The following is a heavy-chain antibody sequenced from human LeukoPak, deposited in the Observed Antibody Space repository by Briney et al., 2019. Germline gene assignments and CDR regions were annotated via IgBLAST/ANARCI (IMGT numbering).Heavy chain of an antibody. D-gene: IGHD2-15*01. CDR1: GFTFSSYS. Sequence: GGSLRLSCSASGFTFSSYSMSWVRQAPGKGLEWVSSLSTDTTYMSYADSVKGRFSISRDNAKQSLYLQMNSLRAEDTAVYYCATSLLGVTFDTWGQGTMVTVSS. CDR2: LSTDTTYM. J-gene: IGHJ3*02. V-gene: IGHV3-21*01. CDR3: ATSLLGVTFDT.